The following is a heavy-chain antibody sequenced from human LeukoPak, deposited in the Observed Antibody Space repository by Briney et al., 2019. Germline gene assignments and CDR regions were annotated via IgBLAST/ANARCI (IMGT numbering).Heavy chain of an antibody. J-gene: IGHJ4*02. D-gene: IGHD5-18*01. CDR2: IIPIFATA. CDR3: ARDSLDTAMAPFDY. CDR1: GGTFSSYA. Sequence: SVKLSCKASGGTFSSYAISWVRQAPGQGLEWMGGIIPIFATANYAQKFQGRVTITADESTSTAYMELSSLRSEDTAVYYCARDSLDTAMAPFDYWGQGTLVTVSS. V-gene: IGHV1-69*01.